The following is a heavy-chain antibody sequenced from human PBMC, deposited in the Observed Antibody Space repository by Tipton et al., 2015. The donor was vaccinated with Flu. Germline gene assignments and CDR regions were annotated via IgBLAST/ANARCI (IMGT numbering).Heavy chain of an antibody. D-gene: IGHD5-24*01. CDR3: ASEFRADGYNHGAFGI. CDR1: GFIFSNYE. Sequence: QLVQSGGGLVQPGGSLRLSCAASGFIFSNYEMNWIRQAPGKGLEWVSYISSSGSNIHYADSVEGRFTISRDNAKKSLYLQLNSLRAEDTAVYYCASEFRADGYNHGAFGIWGQRTMVTVSS. CDR2: ISSSGSNI. J-gene: IGHJ3*02. V-gene: IGHV3-48*03.